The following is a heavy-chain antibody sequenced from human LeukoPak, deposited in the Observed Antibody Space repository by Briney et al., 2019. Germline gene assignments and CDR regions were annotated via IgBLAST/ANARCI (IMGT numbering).Heavy chain of an antibody. V-gene: IGHV3-23*01. Sequence: GGSLRLSCAASGFTFSSYAMSWVRQAPGKGLEWVSAISGSGGSTYYADSVKGRFTISRDNSKNTLYLQMNSLRAEDTAVYYCAKYIAVAGRSWYYFDYWGQGTLVTVSP. CDR3: AKYIAVAGRSWYYFDY. J-gene: IGHJ4*02. D-gene: IGHD6-19*01. CDR2: ISGSGGST. CDR1: GFTFSSYA.